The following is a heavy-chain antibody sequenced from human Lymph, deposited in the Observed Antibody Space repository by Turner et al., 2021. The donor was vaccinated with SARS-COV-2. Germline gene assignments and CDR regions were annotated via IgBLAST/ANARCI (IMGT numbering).Heavy chain of an antibody. CDR1: GFTFSTYS. CDR3: ARDIPTTADYFDY. CDR2: ISSSSSYI. J-gene: IGHJ4*02. Sequence: ELQLVESGGGLVKPGGSLRLSCAASGFTFSTYSMNWVRQATGKGLEWISGISSSSSYIYYADSGKGRCTISRDEAKNSLYLQMNSLRAEDTAVYYCARDIPTTADYFDYWGQGTLVTVSS. V-gene: IGHV3-21*01. D-gene: IGHD4-17*01.